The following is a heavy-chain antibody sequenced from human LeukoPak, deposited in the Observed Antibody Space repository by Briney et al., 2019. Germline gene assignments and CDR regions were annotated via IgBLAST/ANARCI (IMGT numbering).Heavy chain of an antibody. Sequence: PSGTLSLTCTVSGGSISSYYWSWIRQPAGKGLEWIGRIYTSGSTNYNPSLKSRVTMSVDTSKNQFSLKLSSVSAADTAVYYCARDLRRGGRMWFDPWGQGTLVTVSS. CDR3: ARDLRRGGRMWFDP. D-gene: IGHD2-8*01. CDR2: IYTSGST. J-gene: IGHJ5*02. V-gene: IGHV4-4*07. CDR1: GGSISSYY.